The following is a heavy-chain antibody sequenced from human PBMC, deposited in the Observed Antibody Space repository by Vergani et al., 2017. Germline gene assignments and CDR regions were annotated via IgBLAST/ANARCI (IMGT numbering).Heavy chain of an antibody. D-gene: IGHD3-3*01. CDR2: IWYDGNNK. CDR3: ARDNEGYDFWSGYGNY. V-gene: IGHV3-33*01. Sequence: QVQLVESGGGVVQPGRSLRLSCAASGFTFSSYGMHWVRQAPGKGLEWVAIIWYDGNNKYYADSVKGRFTISRDNSKNTLSLQMNSLRAEDTAVYYCARDNEGYDFWSGYGNYWGQGTLVTVSS. CDR1: GFTFSSYG. J-gene: IGHJ4*02.